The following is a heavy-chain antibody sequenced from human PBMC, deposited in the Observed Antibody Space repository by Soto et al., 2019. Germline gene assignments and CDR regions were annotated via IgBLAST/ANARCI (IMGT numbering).Heavy chain of an antibody. V-gene: IGHV5-10-1*01. Sequence: GESLKISCKGSGYRFTNYWISWVRQMPGKGLEWMGRIDPSDSYTNYSPSFQGHVTFSVDKSISTAYLQWSSLKASDTAIYYCARHFYDSGGYYYRWFDPWGQGTLVTVSS. CDR3: ARHFYDSGGYYYRWFDP. D-gene: IGHD3-22*01. CDR2: IDPSDSYT. J-gene: IGHJ5*02. CDR1: GYRFTNYW.